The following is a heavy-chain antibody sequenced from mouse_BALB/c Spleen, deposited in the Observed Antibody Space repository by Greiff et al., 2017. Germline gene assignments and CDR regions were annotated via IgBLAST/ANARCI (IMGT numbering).Heavy chain of an antibody. CDR3: ASGFFDY. V-gene: IGHV14-3*02. Sequence: VHVKQSGAELVKPGASVKLSCTASGFNIKDTYMHWVKQRPEQGLEWIGRIDPANGNTKYDPKFQGKATITADTSSNTAYLQLSSLTSEDTAVYYCASGFFDYWGQGTTLTVSS. CDR1: GFNIKDTY. CDR2: IDPANGNT. J-gene: IGHJ2*01.